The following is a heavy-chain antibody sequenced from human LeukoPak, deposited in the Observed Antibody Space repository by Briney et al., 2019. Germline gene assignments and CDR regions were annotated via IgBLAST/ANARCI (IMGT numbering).Heavy chain of an antibody. CDR2: ISGSGGST. CDR3: AKAYSDFWSGYST. J-gene: IGHJ5*02. V-gene: IGHV3-23*01. Sequence: GGSLRLSCAASGFTFSSYNMNWVRQAPGKGLEWVSAISGSGGSTHYADSVKGRFTISRDNSKNTLYLQMNSLRAEDTAVYYCAKAYSDFWSGYSTWGQGTLVTVSS. CDR1: GFTFSSYN. D-gene: IGHD3-3*01.